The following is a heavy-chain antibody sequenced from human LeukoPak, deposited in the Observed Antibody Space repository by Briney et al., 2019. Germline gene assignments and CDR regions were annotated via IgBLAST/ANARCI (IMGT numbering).Heavy chain of an antibody. V-gene: IGHV3-21*01. CDR2: ISDSNTYI. CDR3: ARDPVVAATHYYFDY. D-gene: IGHD2-15*01. Sequence: GGSLRLSCAASGFSFRSYSMNWVRQAPGKGLEWVSSISDSNTYIYYADSVKGRFTISRDNAKNSLYLQMDSLRGDDTAVYYCARDPVVAATHYYFDYWGPGTLVTVSS. J-gene: IGHJ4*02. CDR1: GFSFRSYS.